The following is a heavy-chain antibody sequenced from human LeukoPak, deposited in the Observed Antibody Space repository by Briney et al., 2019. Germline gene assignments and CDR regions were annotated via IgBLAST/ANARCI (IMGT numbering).Heavy chain of an antibody. CDR3: ARVGRAAAGAFDI. J-gene: IGHJ3*02. V-gene: IGHV4-30-2*01. Sequence: SETLSLTCTVSGGSISSGGYYWSWIRQPPGKGLEWIGYIYRSGTTYYKPSLKSRVTISVDRSKNQFSLKLGSVTAADTAVYYCARVGRAAAGAFDIWGQGTMVTVSS. D-gene: IGHD6-13*01. CDR1: GGSISSGGYY. CDR2: IYRSGTT.